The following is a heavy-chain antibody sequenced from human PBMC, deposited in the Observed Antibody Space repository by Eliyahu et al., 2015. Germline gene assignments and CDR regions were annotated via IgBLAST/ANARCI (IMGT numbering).Heavy chain of an antibody. J-gene: IGHJ4*02. CDR3: TRGEASLYCSSTSCYLFDY. CDR2: IRSKAYGGTT. Sequence: EVQLVESGGGLVQPGRSLXLSCTASGFXLXXXAXXWFRQAPGKGVGWVGFIRSKAYGGTTEYAASVKGRFTISRDDSKSIAYLQMNSLKTEDTAVYYCTRGEASLYCSSTSCYLFDYWGQGTLVTVSS. CDR1: GFXLXXXA. D-gene: IGHD2-2*01. V-gene: IGHV3-49*03.